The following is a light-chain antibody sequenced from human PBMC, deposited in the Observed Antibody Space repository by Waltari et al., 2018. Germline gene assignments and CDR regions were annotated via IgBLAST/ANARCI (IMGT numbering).Light chain of an antibody. Sequence: EMVMTQSPATLSVSPGERATLSCRSSQSVGSNVAWYQQKPGPAPMLLIYGASTRATVIPARFSGSGSGTEFTLTISSLQSEDFAVYYCQHYNIWPPGYTFGQGTKLEIK. CDR3: QHYNIWPPGYT. J-gene: IGKJ2*01. V-gene: IGKV3-15*01. CDR2: GAS. CDR1: QSVGSN.